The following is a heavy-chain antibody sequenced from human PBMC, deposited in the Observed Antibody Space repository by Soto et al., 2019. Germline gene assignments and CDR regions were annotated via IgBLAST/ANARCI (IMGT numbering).Heavy chain of an antibody. D-gene: IGHD1-26*01. CDR2: IIPIFGTA. CDR3: VIGGSIYYYGMDV. CDR1: GGTFSSYA. Sequence: VASVKVSCKASGGTFSSYAISWVRQAPGQGLEWMGGIIPIFGTANSAQKFQGRVTITADKSTSTAYMELSSLRSEDTAVYYCVIGGSIYYYGMDVWGQGTTVTVSS. V-gene: IGHV1-69*06. J-gene: IGHJ6*02.